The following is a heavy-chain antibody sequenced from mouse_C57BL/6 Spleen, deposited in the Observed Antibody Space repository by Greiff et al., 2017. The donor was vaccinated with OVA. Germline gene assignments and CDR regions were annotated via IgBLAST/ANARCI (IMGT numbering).Heavy chain of an antibody. J-gene: IGHJ2*01. CDR1: GFNIKDDY. V-gene: IGHV14-4*01. D-gene: IGHD3-1*01. CDR2: IDPENGDT. CDR3: TTGANLYYFDY. Sequence: EVKLVESGAELVRPGASVKLSCTASGFNIKDDYMNWVKQRPEQGLEWIGWIDPENGDTEYASKFQGKATITADTSSNTAYLQLSSLTSEDTAVYYCTTGANLYYFDYWGQGTTLTVSS.